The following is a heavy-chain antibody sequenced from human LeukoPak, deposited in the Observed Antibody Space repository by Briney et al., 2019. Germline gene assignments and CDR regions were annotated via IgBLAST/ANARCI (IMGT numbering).Heavy chain of an antibody. CDR3: ARDVMVRGVIVWFDP. V-gene: IGHV3-21*01. CDR1: GFTFSSYS. J-gene: IGHJ5*02. D-gene: IGHD3-10*01. Sequence: PGGSLRLSCAASGFTFSSYSMNWVRQVPGKGLEWVSSISSSSIYIYYADSVKGRFTISRDNAKNSLYLQMNSLRAEDTAVYYCARDVMVRGVIVWFDPWGQGTLVTVSS. CDR2: ISSSSIYI.